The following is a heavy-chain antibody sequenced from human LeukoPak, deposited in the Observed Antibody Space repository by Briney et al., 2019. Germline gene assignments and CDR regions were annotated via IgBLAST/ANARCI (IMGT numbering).Heavy chain of an antibody. CDR2: TFSTST. CDR1: GDSVSSSPYY. V-gene: IGHV4-61*01. D-gene: IGHD5-24*01. Sequence: SETLSLTCSVSGDSVSSSPYYWGWIRQPPGKGQEWIGNTFSTSTLYNASLRSRVTIVVDTSKNQFSLKLTSATAADTAIYFCARYKFHNYFDPWGQGTLVVVSS. CDR3: ARYKFHNYFDP. J-gene: IGHJ5*02.